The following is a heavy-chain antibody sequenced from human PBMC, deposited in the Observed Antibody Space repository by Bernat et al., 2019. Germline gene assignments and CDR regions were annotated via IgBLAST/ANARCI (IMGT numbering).Heavy chain of an antibody. J-gene: IGHJ3*02. Sequence: IRTSKWWGWIRQPPGKGLEWIGYIHSSGTTYYNPSLKSRVTMSVGTAKNQFSLKLSSVTAVDTAVYYCASTRELNDAFDIWGQGT. V-gene: IGHV4-28*01. D-gene: IGHD1-7*01. CDR3: ASTRELNDAFDI. CDR1: IRTSKW. CDR2: IHSSGTT.